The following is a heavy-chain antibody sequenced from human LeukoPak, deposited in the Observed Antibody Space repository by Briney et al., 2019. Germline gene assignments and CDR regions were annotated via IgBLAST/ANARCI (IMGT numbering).Heavy chain of an antibody. V-gene: IGHV4-39*01. CDR3: ARHLGILTGYNGPYLNWFDP. CDR1: GGSISSSSYY. CDR2: IYYSGST. D-gene: IGHD3-9*01. J-gene: IGHJ5*02. Sequence: KTSETLSLTCTVSGGSISSSSYYWGWIRQPPGKGLEWIGSIYYSGSTYYNPSLKSRVTISVDTSKNQFSLKLSSVTAADTAVYYCARHLGILTGYNGPYLNWFDPWGQGTLVTVSS.